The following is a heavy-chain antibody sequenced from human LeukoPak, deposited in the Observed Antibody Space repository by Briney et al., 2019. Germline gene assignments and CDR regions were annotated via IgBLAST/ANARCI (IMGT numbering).Heavy chain of an antibody. CDR3: ARRYCTNGNCFGFTLDC. Sequence: GGSLRLSCAASGFTFANHDMGWVRQAPGKGLGWVSRISGSGDNTYYADSVKGRFTISRDNSKNTVHLQMNSLTAEDTAIYYCARRYCTNGNCFGFTLDCRGQGTLVTVSS. J-gene: IGHJ4*02. CDR1: GFTFANHD. CDR2: ISGSGDNT. D-gene: IGHD2-8*01. V-gene: IGHV3-23*01.